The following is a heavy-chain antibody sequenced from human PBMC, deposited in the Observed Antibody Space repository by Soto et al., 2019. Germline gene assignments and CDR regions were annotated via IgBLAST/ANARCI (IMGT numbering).Heavy chain of an antibody. J-gene: IGHJ6*02. CDR3: AVPPQNYYDSSGYSGRYYYGMDV. V-gene: IGHV1-2*02. Sequence: VKVSCKASGYTFTGYYMHWVRQAPGQGLEWMGWINPNSGGTNYAQKFQGRVTMTRDTSISTAYMELSRLRSDDTAVYYCAVPPQNYYDSSGYSGRYYYGMDVWGQGTTVTVSS. CDR2: INPNSGGT. D-gene: IGHD3-22*01. CDR1: GYTFTGYY.